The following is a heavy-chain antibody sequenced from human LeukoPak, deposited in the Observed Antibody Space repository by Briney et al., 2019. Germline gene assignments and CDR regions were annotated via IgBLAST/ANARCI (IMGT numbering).Heavy chain of an antibody. J-gene: IGHJ4*02. CDR3: VRWVREIIITGIDY. Sequence: ASVKVSCKASGYTFTSYHMHWVRQAPGQGLEWMGIINPSGGSTRYAQKFQGRITMTRDTSTSTVYMELSSLRSEDTAVYYCVRWVREIIITGIDYWGQGTLVTVSS. V-gene: IGHV1-46*01. CDR1: GYTFTSYH. CDR2: INPSGGST. D-gene: IGHD3-10*01.